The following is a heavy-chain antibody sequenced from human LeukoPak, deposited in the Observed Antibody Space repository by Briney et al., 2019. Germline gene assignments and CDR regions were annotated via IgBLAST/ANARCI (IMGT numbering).Heavy chain of an antibody. V-gene: IGHV4-59*01. D-gene: IGHD6-6*01. Sequence: SETLSLTCTVSGGSISNYYWSWIRQPPGKGLEWIGYIYYSVSTKYNPSLKSRVTISVDTSKNQFSLRLSSVTAADTAVYYCARDWGVSARPGYMDVWGKGTTVTVSS. CDR3: ARDWGVSARPGYMDV. CDR1: GGSISNYY. CDR2: IYYSVST. J-gene: IGHJ6*03.